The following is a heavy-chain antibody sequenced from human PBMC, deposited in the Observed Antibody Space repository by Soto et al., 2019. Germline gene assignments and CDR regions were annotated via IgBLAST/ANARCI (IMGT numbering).Heavy chain of an antibody. Sequence: QITLKEAGPTLVKPTQTLTLTCSFSGFSLITSGVGVGWIRQPPGKALEWLALIYWDDDKGYSTSLKSRLTITKDTSQIPVVLTMTNMDPADTATYYCAHTMAPRIFDFWGQGTLVTVSS. J-gene: IGHJ4*02. CDR1: GFSLITSGVG. CDR2: IYWDDDK. CDR3: AHTMAPRIFDF. V-gene: IGHV2-5*02.